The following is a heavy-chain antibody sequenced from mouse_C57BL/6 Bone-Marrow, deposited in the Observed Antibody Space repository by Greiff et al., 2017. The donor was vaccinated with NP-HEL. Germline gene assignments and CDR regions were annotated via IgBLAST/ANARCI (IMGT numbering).Heavy chain of an antibody. CDR3: AYYDYDSWFAY. CDR2: IDPSDSYT. J-gene: IGHJ3*01. D-gene: IGHD2-4*01. V-gene: IGHV1-50*01. Sequence: VQLQQSGAELVKPGASVKLSCKASGYTFTSYWMQWVKQRPGQGLEWIGEIDPSDSYTNYNQKFKGKATLTVDTSSSTAYMQLSSLTSEDSAVYYCAYYDYDSWFAYWGQGTLVTVSA. CDR1: GYTFTSYW.